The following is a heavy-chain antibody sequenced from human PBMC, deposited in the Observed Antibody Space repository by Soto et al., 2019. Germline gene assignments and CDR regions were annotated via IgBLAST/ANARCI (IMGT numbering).Heavy chain of an antibody. CDR1: GFTFSSYA. D-gene: IGHD3-10*01. V-gene: IGHV3-23*01. CDR3: AKDRWITMVRGVIPYGMDV. J-gene: IGHJ6*02. CDR2: ISGSGGST. Sequence: GGSLRLSCAASGFTFSSYAMSWVRQAPGKGLEWVSAISGSGGSTYYADSVKGRFTISRDNSKNTLYLQMSSLRAEDTAVYYCAKDRWITMVRGVIPYGMDVWGQGTTVTVSS.